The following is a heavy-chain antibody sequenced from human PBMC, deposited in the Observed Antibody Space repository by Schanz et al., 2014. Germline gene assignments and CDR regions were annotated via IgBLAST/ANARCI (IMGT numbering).Heavy chain of an antibody. CDR2: IYRGGST. V-gene: IGHV3-66*03. D-gene: IGHD3-22*01. J-gene: IGHJ4*02. CDR3: AKSYDTSGYSGFDY. Sequence: EVQLVESGGGLIQPGGSLRLSCAASGFSVSSNYMSWVRQAPGKGLEWVSVIYRGGSTYYADSVKGRFTISRDNSKNTLYLQMNSLRTEDTAVYFCAKSYDTSGYSGFDYWGQGTLVTVSS. CDR1: GFSVSSNY.